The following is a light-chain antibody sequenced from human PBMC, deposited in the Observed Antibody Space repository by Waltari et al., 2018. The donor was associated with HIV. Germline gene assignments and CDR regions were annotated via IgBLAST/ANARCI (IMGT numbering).Light chain of an antibody. CDR2: SAS. J-gene: IGKJ4*01. Sequence: DIQLTQSPSFLSASVGDRVAITCRAIQGINTSLAWYQQRPGKAPHILVYSASSVHLGAPSTFSGSGSGTECTRTIKTLQPEDVATDYCQQLYSVPVTFGGGTKVE. V-gene: IGKV1-9*01. CDR1: QGINTS. CDR3: QQLYSVPVT.